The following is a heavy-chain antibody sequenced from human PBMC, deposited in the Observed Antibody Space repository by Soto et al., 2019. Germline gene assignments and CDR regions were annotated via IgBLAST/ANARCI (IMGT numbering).Heavy chain of an antibody. V-gene: IGHV4-34*01. J-gene: IGHJ5*02. CDR3: ARGQPLWRIVVVTASRGGWFDP. D-gene: IGHD2-21*02. Sequence: PLETLSLTCAVYGGSFSGYYWSWIRQPPGKGLEWIGEINHSGSTNYNPSLKSRVTISVDTSKNQFSLKLSSVTAADTAVYYCARGQPLWRIVVVTASRGGWFDPWGQGTLVTVSS. CDR2: INHSGST. CDR1: GGSFSGYY.